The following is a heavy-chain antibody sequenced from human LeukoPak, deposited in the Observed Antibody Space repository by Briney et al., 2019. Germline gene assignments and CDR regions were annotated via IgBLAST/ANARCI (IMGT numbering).Heavy chain of an antibody. J-gene: IGHJ6*03. Sequence: GASVKVSFKASGGTFSSYAISWVRQAPGQGLEGVGGIIPIFGTANYAQKFQGRVTITTDESTSTAYMELSSLRSEDTAVYYCARDRGVVPADYYMDVWGKGTTVTVSS. D-gene: IGHD2-2*01. CDR1: GGTFSSYA. V-gene: IGHV1-69*05. CDR2: IIPIFGTA. CDR3: ARDRGVVPADYYMDV.